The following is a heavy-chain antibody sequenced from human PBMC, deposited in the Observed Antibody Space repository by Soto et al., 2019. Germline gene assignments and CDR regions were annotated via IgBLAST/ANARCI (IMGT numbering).Heavy chain of an antibody. V-gene: IGHV3-21*01. J-gene: IGHJ4*02. D-gene: IGHD2-8*01. CDR3: ARDNEGRMGY. Sequence: EVQLVESGGGLVQPGGSLRLSCAASGFTFSSYSMNWVRQAPGKGLEWVSSISSSSSYTYYADSVKGRFTISSDNAKNSLYLQMNSLRAEDTAVYYCARDNEGRMGYWGQGTLVTVSS. CDR2: ISSSSSYT. CDR1: GFTFSSYS.